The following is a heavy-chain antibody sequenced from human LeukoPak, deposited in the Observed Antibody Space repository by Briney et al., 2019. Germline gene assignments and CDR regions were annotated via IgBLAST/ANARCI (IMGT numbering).Heavy chain of an antibody. V-gene: IGHV4-34*01. J-gene: IGHJ6*02. CDR2: INHSGST. CDR1: GGSFSGYY. Sequence: SETLSLTCAVYGGSFSGYYWSWFRQPPGKGLEWLGEINHSGSTNYNPSLKSRVTISVDTSKNQFSLRVYSVTAADTAIYYCASRAYCSSTSCYPSYYYHGMDVWGQGTTVTVSS. D-gene: IGHD2-2*01. CDR3: ASRAYCSSTSCYPSYYYHGMDV.